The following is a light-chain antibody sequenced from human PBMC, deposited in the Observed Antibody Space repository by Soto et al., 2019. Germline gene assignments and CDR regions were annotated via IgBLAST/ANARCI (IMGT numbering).Light chain of an antibody. CDR1: EDIGEY. CDR2: DAS. V-gene: IGKV1-33*01. J-gene: IGKJ4*01. Sequence: DLQMTQSPSSLYASMGDRVIITCQASEDIGEYLNWYQQKPGKAPKLLIYDASNLETGVPSRFSGSGSGSEFVLTISSLQAEDTATYYCQQYDDLFLTFGGGTKVEIK. CDR3: QQYDDLFLT.